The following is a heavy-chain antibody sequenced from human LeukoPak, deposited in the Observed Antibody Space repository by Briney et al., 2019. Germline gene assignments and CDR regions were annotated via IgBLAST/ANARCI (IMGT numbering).Heavy chain of an antibody. J-gene: IGHJ4*02. Sequence: ASVKVSCKASGGTFSSYAISWVRQAPGQGLEWMGGIIPIFGTANYAQKFQGRITMTSDTSTSTVYVELSSLRSDDTAVYFCARVGSAAATADYWGQGTLVTVSS. V-gene: IGHV1-69*05. CDR2: IIPIFGTA. D-gene: IGHD6-25*01. CDR3: ARVGSAAATADY. CDR1: GGTFSSYA.